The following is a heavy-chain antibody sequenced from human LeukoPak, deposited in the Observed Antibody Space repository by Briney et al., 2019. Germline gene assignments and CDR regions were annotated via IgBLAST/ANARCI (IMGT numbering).Heavy chain of an antibody. CDR3: ARDLGTKYYDFLSGYLVY. V-gene: IGHV1-2*02. CDR1: GYTFTGYY. CDR2: INPNSGST. D-gene: IGHD3-3*01. J-gene: IGHJ4*02. Sequence: GASVKVSCKASGYTFTGYYMHWVRQAPGQGLEWMGWINPNSGSTNYAQKFQGRVTMTRDTSISTAYMELSRLRSDDTAVYYCARDLGTKYYDFLSGYLVYWGQGTLVTVSS.